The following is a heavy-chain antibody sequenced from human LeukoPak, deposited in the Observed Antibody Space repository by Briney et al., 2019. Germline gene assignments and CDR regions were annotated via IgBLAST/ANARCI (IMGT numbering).Heavy chain of an antibody. J-gene: IGHJ4*02. CDR1: GFTFDNYA. CDR2: ISWNSGSI. Sequence: HPGGSLRLSCAASGFTFDNYAMHWVRQAPGKGLEWVSGISWNSGSIGYADSVKGRFTISRDNAKKSLYLQMNSLRTEDTAVYYCASRVGGSGWGQGTLVTVSS. CDR3: ASRVGGSG. V-gene: IGHV3-9*01. D-gene: IGHD6-19*01.